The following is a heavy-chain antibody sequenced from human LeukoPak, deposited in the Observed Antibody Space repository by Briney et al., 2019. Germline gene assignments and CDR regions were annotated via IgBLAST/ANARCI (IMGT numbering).Heavy chain of an antibody. J-gene: IGHJ6*03. V-gene: IGHV1-2*02. CDR2: NNPKSGGT. Sequence: ASVKVSCKASGYTFPGYYMHWVRQAPGQGLEWMGWNNPKSGGTNYAQKFQGRVTMTRDTSISTAYMELSRLTSDDTAVYYCARDRGVTGQNYYYYYMDVWGEGTTVTVSS. D-gene: IGHD1-1*01. CDR1: GYTFPGYY. CDR3: ARDRGVTGQNYYYYYMDV.